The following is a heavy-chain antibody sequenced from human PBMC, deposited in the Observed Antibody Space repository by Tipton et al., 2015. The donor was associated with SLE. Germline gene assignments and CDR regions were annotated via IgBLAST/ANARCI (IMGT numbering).Heavy chain of an antibody. V-gene: IGHV4-39*07. Sequence: TLSLTCTVSGGSISSSIYYWGWIRQPPGKGLEWIGSIYYSGSTYYNPSLKSRVTISVDTSKNQFSLRLTSVTAADTAVYYCATELFRGYTSGWGPDYWGQGTLVTVSS. D-gene: IGHD6-19*01. J-gene: IGHJ4*02. CDR2: IYYSGST. CDR1: GGSISSSIYY. CDR3: ATELFRGYTSGWGPDY.